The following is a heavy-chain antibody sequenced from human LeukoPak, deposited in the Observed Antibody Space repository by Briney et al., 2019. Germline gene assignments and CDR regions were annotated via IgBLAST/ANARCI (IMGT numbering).Heavy chain of an antibody. J-gene: IGHJ6*02. CDR1: GFTFSSYS. V-gene: IGHV3-21*01. CDR2: ISSSSSYI. Sequence: GGSLRLSCAASGFTFSSYSMTWVRQAPGKGLEWVSSISSSSSYIYYADSVKGRFTISRDNAKNSLYLQMNSLRAEDTAVYYCARDNDYGDYPTNYYYYGMDVWGQGTTVTVSS. D-gene: IGHD4-17*01. CDR3: ARDNDYGDYPTNYYYYGMDV.